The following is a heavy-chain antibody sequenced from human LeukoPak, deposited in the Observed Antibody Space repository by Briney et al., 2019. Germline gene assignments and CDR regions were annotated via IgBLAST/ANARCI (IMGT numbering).Heavy chain of an antibody. CDR3: AKVSDSSGFRY. CDR1: GFTFSSYG. Sequence: GGSLRLSCAASGFTFSSYGIHWVRQAPGKGLEWVAVISFDGSNKYYADSVKGRFTVSRDNSKNTLYLQMNSLRAEDTAVYYCAKVSDSSGFRYWGQGTLVTVSS. CDR2: ISFDGSNK. J-gene: IGHJ4*02. V-gene: IGHV3-30*18. D-gene: IGHD3-22*01.